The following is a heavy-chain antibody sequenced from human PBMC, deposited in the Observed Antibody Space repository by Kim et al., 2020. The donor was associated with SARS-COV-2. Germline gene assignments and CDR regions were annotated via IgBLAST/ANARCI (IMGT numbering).Heavy chain of an antibody. CDR1: GYTFTSYG. CDR2: ISAYNGNT. V-gene: IGHV1-18*04. D-gene: IGHD5-12*01. CDR3: ARDQSYSGYDPNWFDP. J-gene: IGHJ5*02. Sequence: ASVKVSCKASGYTFTSYGISWVRQAPGQGLEWMGWISAYNGNTNYAQKLQGRVTMTTDTSTSTAYMELRSLRSDDTAVYYCARDQSYSGYDPNWFDPWGQGTLVTVSS.